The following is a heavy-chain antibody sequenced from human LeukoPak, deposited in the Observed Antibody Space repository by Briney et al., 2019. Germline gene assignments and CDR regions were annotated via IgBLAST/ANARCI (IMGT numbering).Heavy chain of an antibody. CDR1: GFMFSSNW. CDR2: IKEDGTET. D-gene: IGHD5-24*01. J-gene: IGHJ4*02. V-gene: IGHV3-7*03. Sequence: GGSLRLSCAASGFMFSSNWMSWVRLAPGKGLEWVANIKEDGTETYYVDSVKGRFTISRDNAKNSLYLQMNSLRVEDTAVYYCATEGRSLQTYWGQGTLVTVSS. CDR3: ATEGRSLQTY.